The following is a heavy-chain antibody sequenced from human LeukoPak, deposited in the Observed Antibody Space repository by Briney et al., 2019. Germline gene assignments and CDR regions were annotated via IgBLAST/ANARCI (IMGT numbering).Heavy chain of an antibody. Sequence: GGSLRLSCAASGFTVSSNYMSWVRQAPGKGLEWVSVIYSGGSTYYADSVKGRFTISRDNSKNTLYLQMNSLRAEDTAVYYCAKDSAGSGSYGAPDYWGQGTLVTVSS. CDR3: AKDSAGSGSYGAPDY. V-gene: IGHV3-53*01. J-gene: IGHJ4*02. CDR1: GFTVSSNY. CDR2: IYSGGST. D-gene: IGHD3-10*01.